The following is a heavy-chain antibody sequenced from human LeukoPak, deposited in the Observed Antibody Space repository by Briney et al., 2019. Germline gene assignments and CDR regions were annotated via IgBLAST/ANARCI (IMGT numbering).Heavy chain of an antibody. J-gene: IGHJ4*02. CDR2: INSDGSST. CDR1: GISFSTYW. Sequence: GGSLRLSCAASGISFSTYWMHWVRQAPGKGLEWVSRINSDGSSTTYADSVKGRFTISRDNAKSMLYLQMNSLRAEDTAVYYCARSEYNFDYWGQGTLVTVSS. CDR3: ARSEYNFDY. D-gene: IGHD1-1*01. V-gene: IGHV3-74*01.